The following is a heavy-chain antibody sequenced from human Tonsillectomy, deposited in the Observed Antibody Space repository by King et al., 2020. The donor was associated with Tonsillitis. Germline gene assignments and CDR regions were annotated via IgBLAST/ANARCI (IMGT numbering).Heavy chain of an antibody. J-gene: IGHJ3*01. D-gene: IGHD5-18*01. Sequence: VQLVESGGGLVQPGGSLRLSCAASGLTFRNYAMSWVRQAPGEGLEWVSAISGTVRGTYYADSVKGRFTISRDNSKNTLFLQMNSLRAEDTAVYYCAKDGYNYGTNAFDFWGPGTMVTVSS. V-gene: IGHV3-23*04. CDR1: GLTFRNYA. CDR2: ISGTVRGT. CDR3: AKDGYNYGTNAFDF.